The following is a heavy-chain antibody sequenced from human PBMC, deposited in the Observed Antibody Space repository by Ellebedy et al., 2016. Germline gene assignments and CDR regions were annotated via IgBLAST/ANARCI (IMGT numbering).Heavy chain of an antibody. CDR1: GFTFSSYA. CDR2: ISGSGGST. V-gene: IGHV3-23*01. CDR3: AKPMGSGYYYDGAFDI. J-gene: IGHJ3*02. D-gene: IGHD3-22*01. Sequence: GESLKISXAASGFTFSSYAMSWVRQAPGKGLEWVSAISGSGGSTYYADSVKGRFTISRDNSKNTLYLQMNSLRAEDTAVYYCAKPMGSGYYYDGAFDIWGQGTMVTVSS.